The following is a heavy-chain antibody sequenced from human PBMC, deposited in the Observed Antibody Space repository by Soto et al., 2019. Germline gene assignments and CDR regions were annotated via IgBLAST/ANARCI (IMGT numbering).Heavy chain of an antibody. CDR1: GGSISSSSYY. J-gene: IGHJ3*02. V-gene: IGHV4-39*01. CDR3: AKGGSASYSNAFDI. D-gene: IGHD3-10*01. CDR2: IYYSASS. Sequence: QLQLQESGPGLVKPSETLSLTCTVSGGSISSSSYYWGWIRQPPGKGLEWIGSIYYSASSYYNPSLKSRVTISVDTSKNQFSLKLSCVTAADTAVYYCAKGGSASYSNAFDIWGQGTMVPVSS.